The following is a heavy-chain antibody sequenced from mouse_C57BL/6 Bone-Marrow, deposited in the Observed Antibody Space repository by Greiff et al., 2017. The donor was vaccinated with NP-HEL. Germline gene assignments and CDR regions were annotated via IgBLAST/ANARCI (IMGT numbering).Heavy chain of an antibody. CDR1: GYTFTSYW. J-gene: IGHJ1*03. D-gene: IGHD1-1*01. CDR2: IDPSDSYT. CDR3: AREGPYYYGSSPLLAFDV. Sequence: QVQLQQPGAELVKPGASVKLSCKASGYTFTSYWMQWVKQRPGQGLEWIGKIDPSDSYTNYNQKFKGKATLTVDTSSSTAYMQLSSLTSEDSAVYYCAREGPYYYGSSPLLAFDVWGTGTTVTVSS. V-gene: IGHV1-50*01.